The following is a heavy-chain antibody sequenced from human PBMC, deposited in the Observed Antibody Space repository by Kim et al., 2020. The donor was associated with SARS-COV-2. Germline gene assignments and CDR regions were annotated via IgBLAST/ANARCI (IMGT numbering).Heavy chain of an antibody. J-gene: IGHJ4*02. CDR3: ARDGYYDSSGYYFVDY. Sequence: KFQGRVTITADKSTSTAYVGLSSLRSEDTAVYYCARDGYYDSSGYYFVDYWGQGTLVTVSS. V-gene: IGHV1-69*04. D-gene: IGHD3-22*01.